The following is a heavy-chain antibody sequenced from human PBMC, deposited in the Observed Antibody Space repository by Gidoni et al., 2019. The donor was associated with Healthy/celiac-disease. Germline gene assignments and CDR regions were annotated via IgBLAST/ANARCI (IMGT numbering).Heavy chain of an antibody. CDR3: AKATYYYDSSGYYNY. Sequence: EVQLLESGGGLVQPGGSLRLSCAASGFTFSSYAMSWVRQAPGKGLEWGSAISGSGGSTYYADSVKGRFTISRDNSKNTLYLQMNSLRAEDTAVYYCAKATYYYDSSGYYNYWGQGTLVTVSS. CDR2: ISGSGGST. V-gene: IGHV3-23*01. CDR1: GFTFSSYA. D-gene: IGHD3-22*01. J-gene: IGHJ4*02.